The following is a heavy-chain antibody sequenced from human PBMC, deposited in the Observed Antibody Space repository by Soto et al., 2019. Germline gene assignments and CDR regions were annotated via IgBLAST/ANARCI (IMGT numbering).Heavy chain of an antibody. CDR2: ISSSGSTI. V-gene: IGHV3-11*01. CDR1: GFTFSDYY. J-gene: IGHJ4*02. CDR3: ALTADRHAPFDY. Sequence: GGSLRLSCAASGFTFSDYYMSWIRQAPGKGLEWVSYISSSGSTIYYADSVKGRFTISRDNAKNSLYLQMNSLRAEDTAVYYCALTADRHAPFDYWGQGTLVTVSS. D-gene: IGHD1-20*01.